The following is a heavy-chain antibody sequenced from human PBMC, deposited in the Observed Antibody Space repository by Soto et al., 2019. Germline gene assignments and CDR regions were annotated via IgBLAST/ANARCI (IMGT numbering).Heavy chain of an antibody. CDR3: ARDKDRQQLGGNYYYILDV. J-gene: IGHJ6*02. CDR1: GGTFSTSA. V-gene: IGHV1-69*12. CDR2: IMPIFRKA. D-gene: IGHD1-1*01. Sequence: QVQLEQSGAEVKKPGSSVKVSCKASGGTFSTSAISWVRQAPGQGLEWMGGIMPIFRKADYAQKFQGRVTITAEESTSTAYMELSGLRSDDTAVYYCARDKDRQQLGGNYYYILDVWGQGTTVTVSS.